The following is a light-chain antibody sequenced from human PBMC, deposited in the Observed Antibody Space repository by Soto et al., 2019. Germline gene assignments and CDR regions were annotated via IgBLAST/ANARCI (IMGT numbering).Light chain of an antibody. CDR3: QQANSFPHS. J-gene: IGKJ2*01. Sequence: DIQMTHSPYSVSSSVGDRVTITCRASQGISSWLSWYQQKPGKAPKLLIYAASSLQSGGPSRFSGSESVTDFTLTISSLQPEDFATYYCQQANSFPHSFGQRTKLEIK. V-gene: IGKV1-12*01. CDR1: QGISSW. CDR2: AAS.